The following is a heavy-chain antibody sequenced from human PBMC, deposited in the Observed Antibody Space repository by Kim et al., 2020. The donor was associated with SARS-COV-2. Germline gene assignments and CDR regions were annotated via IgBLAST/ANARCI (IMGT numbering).Heavy chain of an antibody. D-gene: IGHD6-19*01. V-gene: IGHV3-23*01. CDR1: GFTFSSYA. J-gene: IGHJ6*02. CDR2: ISCSGGST. CDR3: AKEQCLVVKTYYYYGMDV. Sequence: GGSLRLSCAASGFTFSSYAMSWVRQAPGKGLEWVSSISCSGGSTYYADSVKGRFTISRDNSKNTLYLQMNSLRAEDTAVYYCAKEQCLVVKTYYYYGMDVWGQGTTVTVSS.